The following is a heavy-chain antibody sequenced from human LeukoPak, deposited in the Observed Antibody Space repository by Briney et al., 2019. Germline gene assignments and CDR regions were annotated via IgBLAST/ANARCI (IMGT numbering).Heavy chain of an antibody. J-gene: IGHJ6*03. D-gene: IGHD6-13*01. CDR2: MNPNSGNT. CDR3: ARGLRSSWYGLRVYYYYYMDV. CDR1: GYTFTSYD. V-gene: IGHV1-8*01. Sequence: ASVKVSCKASGYTFTSYDINWVRQATGQGLEWMGWMNPNSGNTGYAQKFQGRVTMTRNTSISTAYMELSSLRSEDTAVYYCARGLRSSWYGLRVYYYYYMDVWGKGTTVTIPS.